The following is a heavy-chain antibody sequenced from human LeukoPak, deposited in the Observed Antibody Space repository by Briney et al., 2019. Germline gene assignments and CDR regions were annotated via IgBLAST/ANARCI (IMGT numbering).Heavy chain of an antibody. V-gene: IGHV4-39*07. CDR3: ARNSITIFGDAKGGFDP. Sequence: SETLSLTCTVSGGSISSSSYYWGWIRQPPGKGLEWIGSIYYSGSTYYNPSLKSRVTISVDTSKNQFSLKLSSVTAADTAVYYCARNSITIFGDAKGGFDPWGQGTLVTVSS. D-gene: IGHD3-3*01. CDR1: GGSISSSSYY. CDR2: IYYSGST. J-gene: IGHJ5*02.